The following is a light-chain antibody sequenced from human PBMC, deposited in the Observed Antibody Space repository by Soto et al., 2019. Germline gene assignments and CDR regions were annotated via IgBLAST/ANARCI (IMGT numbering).Light chain of an antibody. CDR3: QQNYIAHRT. J-gene: IGKJ3*01. V-gene: IGKV1-39*01. CDR2: AAT. CDR1: QNIRTY. Sequence: DIQMTQSASFLSAVVGDRLTITCRASQNIRTYLNWYQQKPGKAPQLLIYAATTLQSGVPSRFSGSASGTDFTLTISSLQPEDIATYYCQQNYIAHRTFGPGTKVDVK.